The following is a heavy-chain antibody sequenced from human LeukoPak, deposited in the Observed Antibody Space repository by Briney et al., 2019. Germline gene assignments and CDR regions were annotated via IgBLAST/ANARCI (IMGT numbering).Heavy chain of an antibody. D-gene: IGHD3-22*01. V-gene: IGHV4-30-4*07. CDR1: GGSISSGGYS. CDR3: ARGGYYYDSSGYYSFDY. J-gene: IGHJ4*02. Sequence: SETLSLTCAVSGGSISSGGYSWSWIRQPPGKGLEWIGYIYYSGSTYYNPSLKSRVTISVDTSKNQFSLKLSSVTAADTAVYYCARGGYYYDSSGYYSFDYWGQGTLVTVSS. CDR2: IYYSGST.